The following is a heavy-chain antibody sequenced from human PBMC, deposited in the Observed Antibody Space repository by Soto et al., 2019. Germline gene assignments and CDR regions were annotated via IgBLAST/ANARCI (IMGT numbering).Heavy chain of an antibody. CDR1: GFTFSSYV. CDR3: AKEMGDYYDSSGSWFDP. D-gene: IGHD3-22*01. J-gene: IGHJ5*02. Sequence: GGSRRLSWGASGFTFSSYVMSWVRQAPGKGLEWVSAISGSGGNTYYADSVKGRFTISRDNSKNTLFLQMNSLRAEDTALYFCAKEMGDYYDSSGSWFDPWGQGTLVTVSS. CDR2: ISGSGGNT. V-gene: IGHV3-23*01.